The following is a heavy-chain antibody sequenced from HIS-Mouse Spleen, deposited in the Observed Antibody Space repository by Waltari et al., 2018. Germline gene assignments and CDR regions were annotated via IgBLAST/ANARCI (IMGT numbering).Heavy chain of an antibody. D-gene: IGHD6-13*01. Sequence: QLQLQESGPGLVKPSETLSLTCTVSGGSTRSSIYYCGWIRQPPGKGLEWIGSIYYSGSTYYNPSLKSRVTISVDTSKNQFSLKLSSVTAADTAVYYCAREIPYSSSWYDWYFDLWGRGTLVTVSS. V-gene: IGHV4-39*07. J-gene: IGHJ2*01. CDR3: AREIPYSSSWYDWYFDL. CDR1: GGSTRSSIYY. CDR2: IYYSGST.